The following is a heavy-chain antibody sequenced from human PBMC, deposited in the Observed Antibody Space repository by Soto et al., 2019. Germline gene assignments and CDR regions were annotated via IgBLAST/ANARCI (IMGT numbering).Heavy chain of an antibody. CDR3: ASYGFGSTSPLYQDAFDI. V-gene: IGHV4-31*03. CDR2: IYYSGST. J-gene: IGHJ3*02. CDR1: GGSISSGGYY. Sequence: QVQLQESGPGLVKPSQTLSLTCTVSGGSISSGGYYWSWIRKHPGKGLEWIGYIYYSGSTYYNPSLQGRVTISVDTSKNPFSLKLSSVTAADTAVYYCASYGFGSTSPLYQDAFDIWGQGTMVTVSS. D-gene: IGHD2-2*01.